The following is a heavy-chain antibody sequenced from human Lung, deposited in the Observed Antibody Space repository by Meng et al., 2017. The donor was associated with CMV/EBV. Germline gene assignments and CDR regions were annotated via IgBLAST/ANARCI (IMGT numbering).Heavy chain of an antibody. D-gene: IGHD5-18*01. CDR3: AKDRVYSYRYRGMDV. CDR1: GFTFSSYG. CDR2: IRHDGSNE. V-gene: IGHV3-30*02. J-gene: IGHJ6*02. Sequence: GESXKISCVASGFTFSSYGMRWVRQAPGRGLEWVAYIRHDGSNEYYVDSVTGGFTISRDNSKNTLYLQMSSLRAEDTAVYYCAKDRVYSYRYRGMDVWGQGTXVTVSS.